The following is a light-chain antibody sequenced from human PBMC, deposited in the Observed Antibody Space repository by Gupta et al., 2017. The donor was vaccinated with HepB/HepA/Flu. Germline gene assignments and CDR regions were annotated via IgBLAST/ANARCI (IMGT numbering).Light chain of an antibody. V-gene: IGLV2-14*03. J-gene: IGLJ2*01. CDR2: DVT. Sequence: QSALTQPASVSGSPGQSITISCTGSSSDVGGYDYVSWYQQHPGKAPKLIIYDVTYRPSGVSYRFSGSKYGNTASLTISGLQTEDEADYYCSSSTTSSTLILFGGGTKLTVL. CDR3: SSSTTSSTLIL. CDR1: SSDVGGYDY.